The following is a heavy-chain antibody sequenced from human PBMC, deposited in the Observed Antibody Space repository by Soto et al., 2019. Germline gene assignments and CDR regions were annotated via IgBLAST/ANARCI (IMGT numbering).Heavy chain of an antibody. CDR3: AREEQQLVRLYNWFDP. CDR1: GGSISSSNW. CDR2: IYHSGST. D-gene: IGHD6-13*01. J-gene: IGHJ5*02. Sequence: ASETLSLTCAVSGGSISSSNWWSWVRQPPGKGLEWIGEIYHSGSTNYNPSLKSRVTISVDKSKNQFSLKLSSVTAADTAVYYCAREEQQLVRLYNWFDPWGQGTLVTVSS. V-gene: IGHV4-4*02.